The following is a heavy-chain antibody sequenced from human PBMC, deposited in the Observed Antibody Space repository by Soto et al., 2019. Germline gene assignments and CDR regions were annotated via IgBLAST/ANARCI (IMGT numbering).Heavy chain of an antibody. CDR1: GFTFNTFA. CDR2: LSGGGDTT. Sequence: GGSLRLSCAASGFTFNTFAMSWVRQAPGKGLEWVSSLSGGGDTTYSAESVEGRFFISRDNSKNTLFLQMNNLRAEDTAVYYCAKDSNYYGSGSYYVYWGHGILVTVSS. J-gene: IGHJ4*01. CDR3: AKDSNYYGSGSYYVY. V-gene: IGHV3-23*01. D-gene: IGHD3-10*01.